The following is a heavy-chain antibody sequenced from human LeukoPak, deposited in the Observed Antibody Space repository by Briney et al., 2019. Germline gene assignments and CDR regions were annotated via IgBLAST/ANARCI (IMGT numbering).Heavy chain of an antibody. D-gene: IGHD6-6*01. CDR1: GFTFDDYG. CDR3: ARSSSSTVAAFDI. J-gene: IGHJ3*02. V-gene: IGHV3-20*04. Sequence: GGSLRLSCAASGFTFDDYGMSWVRQAPGKGLEWVSGINWNGGSTAYADSVKGRFTISRDNAKNSLYLQMNSLRAEDTAVYYCARSSSSTVAAFDIWGQGTMVTVSS. CDR2: INWNGGST.